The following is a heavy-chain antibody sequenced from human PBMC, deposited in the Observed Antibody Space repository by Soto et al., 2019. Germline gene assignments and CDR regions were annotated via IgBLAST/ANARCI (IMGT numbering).Heavy chain of an antibody. CDR2: IYYSGST. D-gene: IGHD2-2*01. J-gene: IGHJ3*02. CDR1: GGSISSGDYY. CDR3: ARDWVVPAATAFDI. Sequence: SETLSLTCTVSGGSISSGDYYWSWIRQPPGKGLEWIGYIYYSGSTYYNPSLKSRVTISVDTSKNQFSLKLSSVTAADTAVYYCARDWVVPAATAFDIWGQGTMVTVSS. V-gene: IGHV4-30-4*01.